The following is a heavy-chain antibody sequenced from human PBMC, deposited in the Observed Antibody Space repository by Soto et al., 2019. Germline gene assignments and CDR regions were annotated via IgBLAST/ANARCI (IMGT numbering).Heavy chain of an antibody. CDR2: LYSSGNT. CDR3: ARVKSDSGGYYTFDR. V-gene: IGHV3-53*01. D-gene: IGHD3-22*01. CDR1: GFTVSSNF. Sequence: QAGGSLRLSCAVSGFTVSSNFMSWVRQAPGKGLEWVSVLYSSGNTYYADSVKGRFTISRDNSKNTVYLQMNSLTAEDTAVYYCARVKSDSGGYYTFDRWGQGTQVTV. J-gene: IGHJ5*02.